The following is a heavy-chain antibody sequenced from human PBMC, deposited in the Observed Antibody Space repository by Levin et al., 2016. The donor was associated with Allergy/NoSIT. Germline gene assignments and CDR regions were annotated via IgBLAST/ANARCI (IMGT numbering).Heavy chain of an antibody. Sequence: WIRQPPGKGLEWIGYIYYSGSTNYNPSLKSRVSISVDTSKKQFSLKMSSVTATDTAVYYCARGWVFVAMGESWIDPWGQGTLVTVSS. V-gene: IGHV4-59*01. CDR2: IYYSGST. D-gene: IGHD5-24*01. J-gene: IGHJ5*02. CDR3: ARGWVFVAMGESWIDP.